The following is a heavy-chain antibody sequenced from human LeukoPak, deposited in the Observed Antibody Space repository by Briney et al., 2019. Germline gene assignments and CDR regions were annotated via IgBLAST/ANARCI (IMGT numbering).Heavy chain of an antibody. CDR3: ARPHYDILTGYYTPGAFDI. V-gene: IGHV4-30-2*01. CDR2: IYHSGST. CDR1: GGSISSGGYY. J-gene: IGHJ3*02. Sequence: PSETLSLTCTVSGGSISSGGYYWSWIRQPPGKGLEWIGYIYHSGSTYYNPSLKSRVTISVDTSKNQFSLKLSSVTAADTAVYYCARPHYDILTGYYTPGAFDIWGQGTMVTVSS. D-gene: IGHD3-9*01.